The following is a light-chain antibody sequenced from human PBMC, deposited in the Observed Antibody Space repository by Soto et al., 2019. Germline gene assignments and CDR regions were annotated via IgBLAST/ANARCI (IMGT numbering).Light chain of an antibody. J-gene: IGKJ1*01. CDR1: QRMSAW. V-gene: IGKV1-5*01. Sequence: DIQMTQSPTTLSASVGDRVIITCRASQRMSAWLAWYQQKPGKAPKLLIYDASSLENGVPSRFSGSGSGTEFTLTIISLQPDDFATYYCQQYDTYTWTFGQGTKVDIK. CDR2: DAS. CDR3: QQYDTYTWT.